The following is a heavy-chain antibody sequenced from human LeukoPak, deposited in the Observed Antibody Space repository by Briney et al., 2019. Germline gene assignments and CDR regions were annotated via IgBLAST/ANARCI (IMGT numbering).Heavy chain of an antibody. J-gene: IGHJ2*01. D-gene: IGHD2-15*01. CDR3: ARRRVVVAATVPSLKRYWYFDL. CDR2: INHSGST. Sequence: PSETLSLTCAVYGGSFSGYYWSWIRQPPGKGLEWIGEINHSGSTNYNPSLKSRVTISVDTSKNQFSLKLSSVTAADTAVYYCARRRVVVAATVPSLKRYWYFDLWGRGTLVTVSS. V-gene: IGHV4-34*01. CDR1: GGSFSGYY.